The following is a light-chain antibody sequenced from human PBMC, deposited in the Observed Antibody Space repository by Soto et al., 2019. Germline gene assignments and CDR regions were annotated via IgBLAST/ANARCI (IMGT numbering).Light chain of an antibody. CDR3: QRYGDSPPMYT. J-gene: IGKJ2*01. V-gene: IGKV3-20*01. CDR1: QSVSNRY. CDR2: GAS. Sequence: EIVLTQSPGTLPLSPGDRATLSCRASQSVSNRYLAWYQQKPGQAPRLLIFGASSRAAGIPDRFSGSGSGTDFTLTISRLESEDFAVYYCQRYGDSPPMYTFGQGTKLEIK.